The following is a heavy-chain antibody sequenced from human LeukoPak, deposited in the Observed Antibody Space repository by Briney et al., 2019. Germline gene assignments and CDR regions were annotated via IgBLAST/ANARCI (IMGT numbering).Heavy chain of an antibody. V-gene: IGHV4-59*01. J-gene: IGHJ3*02. CDR1: GGSISSYY. Sequence: KASETLSLTCTVSGGSISSYYWSWIRQPPGKGLEWIGYIYYSGSTNYNPSLKSRVTISVDTSKNQFSLKLSSVTAADTAVYYCARASPVYYGSGGDAFDIWGQGTMVTVSS. D-gene: IGHD3-10*01. CDR2: IYYSGST. CDR3: ARASPVYYGSGGDAFDI.